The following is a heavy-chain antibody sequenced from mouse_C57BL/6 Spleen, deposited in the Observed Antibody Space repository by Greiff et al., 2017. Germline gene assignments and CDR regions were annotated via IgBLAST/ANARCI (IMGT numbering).Heavy chain of an antibody. Sequence: VHVKQSGPELVKPGASVKISCKASGYSFTDYNMNWVKQSNGKSLEWIGVINPNYGTTSYNQKFKGKATLTVDQSSSTAYMQLNSLTSEDSAVYYCARRIYYYGSSYAMDYWGQGTSVTVSS. CDR3: ARRIYYYGSSYAMDY. CDR2: INPNYGTT. J-gene: IGHJ4*01. D-gene: IGHD1-1*01. V-gene: IGHV1-39*01. CDR1: GYSFTDYN.